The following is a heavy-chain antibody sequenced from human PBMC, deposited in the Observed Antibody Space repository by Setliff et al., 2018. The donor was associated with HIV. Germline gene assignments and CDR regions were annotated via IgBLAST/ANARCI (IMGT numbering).Heavy chain of an antibody. CDR3: ARLTTTYYYDSSAYYHPV. Sequence: SETLSLTCTVSGGSASNSRYYWAWIRQPPGKGLEYIGSIHYNERTYYNPSLKSRVTISVDRSKNQFFLRLSSVTAADTAVFYCARLTTTYYYDSSAYYHPVWGQGTLVTVSS. CDR1: GGSASNSRYY. V-gene: IGHV4-39*07. J-gene: IGHJ4*02. CDR2: IHYNERT. D-gene: IGHD3-22*01.